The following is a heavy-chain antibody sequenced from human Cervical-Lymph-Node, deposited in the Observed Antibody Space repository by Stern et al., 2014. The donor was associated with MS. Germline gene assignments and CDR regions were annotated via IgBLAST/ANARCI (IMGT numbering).Heavy chain of an antibody. CDR3: ATLYDSSGNYGMEV. CDR2: INPNGGSP. D-gene: IGHD3-3*01. J-gene: IGHJ6*02. Sequence: VQLVQSGAEVKKPGASVKVSCKASGYTFIRYDIHWVRQAPGQGLEWMGIINPNGGSPRYAQKFQGRVTMTSDTSTSTVSMELSSLISEDTAVYYCATLYDSSGNYGMEVWGQGTTVIVSS. CDR1: GYTFIRYD. V-gene: IGHV1-46*01.